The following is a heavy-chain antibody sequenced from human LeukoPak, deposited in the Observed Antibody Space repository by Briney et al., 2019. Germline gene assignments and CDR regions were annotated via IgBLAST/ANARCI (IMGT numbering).Heavy chain of an antibody. CDR3: ARQSDFRLDY. Sequence: GESLKVSCKTSGYDFTKYWIGWVRQMPGKGLEWMGIIYPGDSDTRYRSSFEGQVTISADESISTACLQRTSLRASDPAIYFCARQSDFRLDYWGQGTLVTVSS. D-gene: IGHD3-3*01. CDR2: IYPGDSDT. CDR1: GYDFTKYW. V-gene: IGHV5-51*01. J-gene: IGHJ4*02.